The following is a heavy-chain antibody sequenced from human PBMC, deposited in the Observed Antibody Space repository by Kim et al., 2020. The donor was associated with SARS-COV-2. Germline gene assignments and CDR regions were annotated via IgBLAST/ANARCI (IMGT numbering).Heavy chain of an antibody. CDR3: AREVVEWFGELLFFWFDP. J-gene: IGHJ5*02. V-gene: IGHV3-74*01. D-gene: IGHD3-10*01. Sequence: KGRFTISRDNAKNTLYLQMNSLRAEDTAVYYCAREVVEWFGELLFFWFDPWGQGTLVTVSS.